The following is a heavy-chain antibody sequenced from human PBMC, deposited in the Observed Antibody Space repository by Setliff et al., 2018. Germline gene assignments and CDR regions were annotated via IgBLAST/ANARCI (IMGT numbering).Heavy chain of an antibody. CDR2: IGHTGSI. Sequence: SETLSLTCTVSGYSISSGYIWGWIRQPPGKGLEWVGNIGHTGSINYNPSLKSRLTISRDRSKNQVSLKLNSVTATDTAVYYCARDLGHGGDSDYWGQGILVTVSS. V-gene: IGHV4-38-2*02. CDR1: GYSISSGYI. J-gene: IGHJ4*02. CDR3: ARDLGHGGDSDY. D-gene: IGHD2-21*02.